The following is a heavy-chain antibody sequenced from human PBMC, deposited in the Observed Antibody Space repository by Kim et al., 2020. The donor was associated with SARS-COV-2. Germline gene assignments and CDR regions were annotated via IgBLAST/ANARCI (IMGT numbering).Heavy chain of an antibody. CDR1: GYSFSRHG. V-gene: IGHV3-33*01. CDR2: IWYDGNQK. Sequence: GGSLRLSCAASGYSFSRHGMHWVRQAPGKGLEWVAAIWYDGNQKYYADSVKGRFTVSRDNSGNTLHLQMNSLRVDDTAVYYCARLYGGDYSGSGSYFDSWGQGTLVSVYS. D-gene: IGHD3-10*01. CDR3: ARLYGGDYSGSGSYFDS. J-gene: IGHJ4*02.